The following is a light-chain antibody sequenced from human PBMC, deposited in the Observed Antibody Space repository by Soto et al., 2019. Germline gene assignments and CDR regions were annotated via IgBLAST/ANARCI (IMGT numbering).Light chain of an antibody. V-gene: IGKV3-11*01. CDR1: QSVSSY. J-gene: IGKJ5*01. CDR3: QQRSNWPPIT. Sequence: IVLTQSAAILSFSPGERATRSCRASQSVSSYLAWYQQKPGQAPRLLIYDGSNRATGIPARFSGSGSGTDLTLTISSLEPADFAVYYCQQRSNWPPITFGQGTRLEIK. CDR2: DGS.